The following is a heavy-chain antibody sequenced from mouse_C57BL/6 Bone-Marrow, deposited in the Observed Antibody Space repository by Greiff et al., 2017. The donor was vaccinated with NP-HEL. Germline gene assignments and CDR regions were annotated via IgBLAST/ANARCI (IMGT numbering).Heavy chain of an antibody. V-gene: IGHV1-4*01. CDR2: INPSSGYT. Sequence: VQLQQSGAELARPGASVKMSCKASGYTFTSYTMHWVKQRPGQGLEWIGHINPSSGYTKYNQKFKDKATLTADKSSSTAYMQLSSLTSEDSAVYYCARGTPFAYWGQGTLVTVSA. J-gene: IGHJ3*01. CDR3: ARGTPFAY. CDR1: GYTFTSYT.